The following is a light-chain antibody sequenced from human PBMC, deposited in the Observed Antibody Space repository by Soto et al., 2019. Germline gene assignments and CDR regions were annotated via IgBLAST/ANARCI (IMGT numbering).Light chain of an antibody. J-gene: IGKJ2*01. CDR3: QQSYSTLYT. CDR1: QSIAAN. V-gene: IGKV1-39*01. Sequence: DIQMTQPPSSWFASVEDRVTITARAGQSIAANLNGYQQKPGKALKLLIYAESSLQSGVPSRFSGSGSGTDSTLTISSLQPEDFATYYCQQSYSTLYTFGQGTKLEIK. CDR2: AES.